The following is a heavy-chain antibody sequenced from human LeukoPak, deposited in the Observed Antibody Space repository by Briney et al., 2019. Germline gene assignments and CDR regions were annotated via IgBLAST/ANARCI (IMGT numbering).Heavy chain of an antibody. CDR3: ARDRYYKPLDY. J-gene: IGHJ4*02. CDR1: GASISSYY. CDR2: INTSGST. V-gene: IGHV4-4*07. D-gene: IGHD1-26*01. Sequence: SETLSLTCTVSGASISSYYWSWIRQPAGKGLEWSGRINTSGSTNYNPSLKSRVTMSLDTSKNHFSLRLSSVTAADTAVYYCARDRYYKPLDYWGQGTLVTVST.